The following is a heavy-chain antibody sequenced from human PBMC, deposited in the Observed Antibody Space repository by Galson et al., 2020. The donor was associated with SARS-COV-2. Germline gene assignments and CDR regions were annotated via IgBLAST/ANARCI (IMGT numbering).Heavy chain of an antibody. D-gene: IGHD3-9*01. J-gene: IGHJ6*02. Sequence: ALIDWDDDKYYSTSLKTRLTISKDTSKNQVVLTMTNMDPVDTATYYCARDSYDILTGSGYYGMDVWGQGTTVTVSS. CDR2: IDWDDDK. CDR3: ARDSYDILTGSGYYGMDV. V-gene: IGHV2-70*01.